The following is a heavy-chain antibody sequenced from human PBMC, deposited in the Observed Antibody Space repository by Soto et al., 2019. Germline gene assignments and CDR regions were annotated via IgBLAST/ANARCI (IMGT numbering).Heavy chain of an antibody. D-gene: IGHD3-22*01. J-gene: IGHJ6*02. V-gene: IGHV3-30-3*01. Sequence: GGSLRLSCAASGFIFSTYAMHWVRQAPGKGLEWVAVISYDGSNKFYADSVKGRFTISRDNSKNTLYLQMNSLRAEDTAVYYCARGSGSDYDSSYYGLDVWGQGTTVTVS. CDR3: ARGSGSDYDSSYYGLDV. CDR2: ISYDGSNK. CDR1: GFIFSTYA.